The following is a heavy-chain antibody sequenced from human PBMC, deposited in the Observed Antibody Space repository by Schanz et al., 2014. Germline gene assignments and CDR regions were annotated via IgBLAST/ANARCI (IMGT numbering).Heavy chain of an antibody. CDR2: IGNGGVTI. CDR3: AKYRGYYRVSGSYRELEY. V-gene: IGHV3-23*01. CDR1: GFAFSSYS. D-gene: IGHD3-10*01. Sequence: EVQLLESGGGLVQPGGSLRLSCLASGFAFSSYSMNWVRQAPGKGLEWVSYIGNGGVTIYYADSVKGRFTISRDNSKNTLYLQMNSLRPEDTAVYYCAKYRGYYRVSGSYRELEYWGQGTLVTVSS. J-gene: IGHJ4*02.